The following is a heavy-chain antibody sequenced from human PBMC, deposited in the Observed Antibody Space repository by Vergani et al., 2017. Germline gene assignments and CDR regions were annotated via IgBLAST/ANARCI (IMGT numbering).Heavy chain of an antibody. CDR1: GFTFDDYA. CDR2: ISWNSGSI. V-gene: IGHV3-9*01. CDR3: AKDGSGWYVY. D-gene: IGHD6-19*01. J-gene: IGHJ4*02. Sequence: VQLVESGGGVVQPGRSLRLSCAASGFTFDDYAMHWVRQAPGKGLEWVSGISWNSGSIGYADSVKGRFTISRDNAKNSLYLQMNSLRAEDTALYYCAKDGSGWYVYWGQGTLVTVSS.